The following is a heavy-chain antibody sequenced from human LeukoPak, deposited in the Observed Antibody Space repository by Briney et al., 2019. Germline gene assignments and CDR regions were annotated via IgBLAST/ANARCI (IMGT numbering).Heavy chain of an antibody. D-gene: IGHD5-18*01. J-gene: IGHJ3*02. CDR3: ARRERLWSSSGAFDI. CDR2: IYPGDSDT. Sequence: GESLKISCKGSGYSFTNYWIGWVRQMPGKGLEWMGIIYPGDSDTKYSPSFQGQVTISADKSISTAYLQWSSLKASDTAMYYCARRERLWSSSGAFDIWGQGTMVTVSS. V-gene: IGHV5-51*01. CDR1: GYSFTNYW.